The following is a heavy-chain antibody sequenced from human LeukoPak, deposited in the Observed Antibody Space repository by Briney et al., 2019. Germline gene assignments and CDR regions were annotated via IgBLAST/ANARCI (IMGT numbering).Heavy chain of an antibody. CDR1: GGSISSSNW. Sequence: SETLSLTCTVSGGSISSSNWWSWVRQPPGKGLESIGEIYHSGSTNYNPSLKSRVTISVDKSKNQFSLKMSSMTAADTAVYYCARYGIAAAGKDYWGQGTLVTVSS. D-gene: IGHD6-13*01. J-gene: IGHJ4*02. CDR3: ARYGIAAAGKDY. CDR2: IYHSGST. V-gene: IGHV4-4*02.